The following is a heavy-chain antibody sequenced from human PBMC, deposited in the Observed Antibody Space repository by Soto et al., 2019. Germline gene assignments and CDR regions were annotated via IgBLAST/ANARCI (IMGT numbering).Heavy chain of an antibody. CDR2: ISYDSTKT. CDR3: ARTRSAWSDFHYYSLDV. CDR1: GFTFNSYG. Sequence: LRLSCAASGFTFNSYGMHWIRQGPGNGLEWVAFISYDSTKTYYADSVKGRFTISRDNSNSALYVQMNSLTGEDTAVYYCARTRSAWSDFHYYSLDVWGQGTTVTVSS. J-gene: IGHJ6*02. V-gene: IGHV3-30*03. D-gene: IGHD1-26*01.